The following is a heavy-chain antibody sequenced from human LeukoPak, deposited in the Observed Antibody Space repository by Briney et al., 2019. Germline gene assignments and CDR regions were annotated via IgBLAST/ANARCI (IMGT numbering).Heavy chain of an antibody. V-gene: IGHV3-11*06. CDR1: GFTFSDYY. CDR2: ISSSSSYT. J-gene: IGHJ4*02. D-gene: IGHD4-23*01. Sequence: GGSLRLSCAASGFTFSDYYMSWIRQAPGKGLEWVSYISSSSSYTNYADSVKGRFTISRDNAENTLYLQMNSLRAEDTAVYYCAREGTYGGSDYWGQGTLVTVSS. CDR3: AREGTYGGSDY.